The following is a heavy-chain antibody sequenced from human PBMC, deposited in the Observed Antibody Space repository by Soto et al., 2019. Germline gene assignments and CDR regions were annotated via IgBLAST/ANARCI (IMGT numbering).Heavy chain of an antibody. D-gene: IGHD3-22*01. V-gene: IGHV3-49*04. CDR1: GFTFGDYA. CDR3: TRNYYDSSGYYYLYYYGMDV. Sequence: PGGSLRLSCTASGFTFGDYAMSWVRQAPGKGLEWVGFIRSKAYGGTTEYAASVKGRFTISRDDSKSIAYLQMNSLKTEDTAVYYCTRNYYDSSGYYYLYYYGMDVWGQGTTVTVS. CDR2: IRSKAYGGTT. J-gene: IGHJ6*02.